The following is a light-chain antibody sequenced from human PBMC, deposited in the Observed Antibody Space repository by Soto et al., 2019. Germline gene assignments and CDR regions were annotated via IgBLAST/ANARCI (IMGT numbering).Light chain of an antibody. CDR3: SSFTTITTLEV. CDR1: SSDIGGYNY. V-gene: IGLV2-14*01. CDR2: EVS. Sequence: QSALTQPASVSGSPGQSITISCTGNSSDIGGYNYVSWYQQHPGKAPKLMIYEVSNRPSGVSDRFSGSKSGNTASLTISGLQAEDEADYYCSSFTTITTLEVFGGGTKLTVL. J-gene: IGLJ3*02.